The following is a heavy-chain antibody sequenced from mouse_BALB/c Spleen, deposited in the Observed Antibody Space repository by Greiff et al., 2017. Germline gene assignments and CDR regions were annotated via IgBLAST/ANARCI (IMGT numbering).Heavy chain of an antibody. V-gene: IGHV3-6*02. D-gene: IGHD2-4*01. CDR3: ARGDYDYGGWFAY. CDR1: GYSITSGYY. Sequence: EVQLQESGPGLVKPSQSLSLTCSVTGYSITSGYYWNWIRQFPGNKLEWMGYISYDGSNNSNPSLKNRISITRDTSKNQFFLKLNSVTTEDTATYYGARGDYDYGGWFAYWGQGTLVTVSA. CDR2: ISYDGSN. J-gene: IGHJ3*01.